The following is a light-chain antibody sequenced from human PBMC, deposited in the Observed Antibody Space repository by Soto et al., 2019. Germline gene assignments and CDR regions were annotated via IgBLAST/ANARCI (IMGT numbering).Light chain of an antibody. V-gene: IGKV3-11*01. Sequence: EIVLTQSPATLSLSPGERATLTCRASQSVDTSLAWYQHKPGQPPRLLIYDAYIMAFGIPVRFSVSGSGTDFALTLSLIAPEGFAFYYCQHRSNWPPITFGQVTRLEI. CDR3: QHRSNWPPIT. J-gene: IGKJ5*01. CDR2: DAY. CDR1: QSVDTS.